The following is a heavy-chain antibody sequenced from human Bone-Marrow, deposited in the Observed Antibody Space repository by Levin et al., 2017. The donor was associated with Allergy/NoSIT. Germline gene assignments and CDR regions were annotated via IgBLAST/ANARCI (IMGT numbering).Heavy chain of an antibody. D-gene: IGHD2-15*01. CDR1: GGSFSGYC. CDR3: ARAADVEVVVAAKDGLDV. J-gene: IGHJ6*02. CDR2: IDHSRST. V-gene: IGHV4-34*01. Sequence: PSETLSLTCAVYGGSFSGYCWTWIRQPPGRGLEWIGEIDHSRSTNYNPSLKSRVTISVDASKNQFSLKLSSVTAADTAVYYCARAADVEVVVAAKDGLDVWGQGTTVTVSS.